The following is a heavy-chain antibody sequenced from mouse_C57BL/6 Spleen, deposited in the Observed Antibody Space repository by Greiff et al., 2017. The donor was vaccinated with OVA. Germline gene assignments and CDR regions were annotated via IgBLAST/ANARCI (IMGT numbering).Heavy chain of an antibody. CDR3: AKGSYYGSSPYYFDY. CDR2: INPNNGGT. V-gene: IGHV1-18*01. Sequence: VHVKQSGPELVKPGASVKIPCKASGYTFTDYNMDWVKQSHGKSLEWIGDINPNNGGTIYNQKFKGKATLTVDKSSSTAYMELRSLTSEDTAVYYCAKGSYYGSSPYYFDYWGQGTTLTVSS. CDR1: GYTFTDYN. J-gene: IGHJ2*01. D-gene: IGHD1-1*01.